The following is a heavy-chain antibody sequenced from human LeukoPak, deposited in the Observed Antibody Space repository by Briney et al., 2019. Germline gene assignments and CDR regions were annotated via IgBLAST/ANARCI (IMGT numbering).Heavy chain of an antibody. D-gene: IGHD3-10*01. CDR1: GFTFSSYG. CDR2: IWYDGSNK. Sequence: PGRSLRLSCAASGFTFSSYGMHWVRQAPGKGLEWVAVIWYDGSNKYYADSVKGRFTISRDNSKNTLYLQMNSLRAEDMAVYYCARMTRHYYGSGSYPDYWGQGTLVTVSS. CDR3: ARMTRHYYGSGSYPDY. J-gene: IGHJ4*02. V-gene: IGHV3-33*01.